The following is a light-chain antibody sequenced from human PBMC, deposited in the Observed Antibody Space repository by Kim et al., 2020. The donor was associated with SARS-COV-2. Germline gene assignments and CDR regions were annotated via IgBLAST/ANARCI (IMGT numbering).Light chain of an antibody. CDR2: GAS. V-gene: IGKV3-20*01. J-gene: IGKJ1*01. CDR1: QSVSTSY. CDR3: QQFQSRPWT. Sequence: EIVLTQSPGTLSLSPGERATLSCRASQSVSTSYLAWYQQKPGQAPRLLIYGASSRATGIPDRFGGSGSGTDFTLFISRLEPEDFAVYYCQQFQSRPWTFGQGTKVDIK.